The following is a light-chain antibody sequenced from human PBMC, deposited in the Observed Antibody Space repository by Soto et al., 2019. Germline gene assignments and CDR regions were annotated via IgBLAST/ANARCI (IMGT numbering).Light chain of an antibody. J-gene: IGKJ5*01. CDR3: QQYYSYPLT. V-gene: IGKV1-5*01. CDR1: QSISSW. Sequence: DIQMTQSPSTLSASLRDGATLXCRASQSISSWLAWYQQKPGKAPKLLIYDASSLESGVPSRFSGSGSGTDFTLTISCLQSEDFATYYCQQYYSYPLTFGQGTRLE. CDR2: DAS.